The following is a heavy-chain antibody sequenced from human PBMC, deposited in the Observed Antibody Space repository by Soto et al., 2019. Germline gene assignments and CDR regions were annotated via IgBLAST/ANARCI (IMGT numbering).Heavy chain of an antibody. V-gene: IGHV4-30-4*01. Sequence: QVQLQESGPGLVKPSQTLSLTCTVSGGSINSGDYYWSWIRQPPGKGLEWIGYIYYSGRTYYNPSVKXGXTXSXXTSKNQFAPNLSSVTAAAAAVYYCARVGGHCTRTSCYGMAVWGQGTAVTVSS. D-gene: IGHD2-2*01. J-gene: IGHJ6*02. CDR1: GGSINSGDYY. CDR3: ARVGGHCTRTSCYGMAV. CDR2: IYYSGRT.